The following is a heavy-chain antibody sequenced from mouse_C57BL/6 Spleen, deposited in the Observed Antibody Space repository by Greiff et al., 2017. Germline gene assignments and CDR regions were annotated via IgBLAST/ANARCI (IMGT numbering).Heavy chain of an antibody. CDR1: GYTFTSYW. J-gene: IGHJ4*01. Sequence: QVQLQQPGAELVMPGASVKLSCKASGYTFTSYWMHWVKQRPGQGLEWIGEIDPSDSYTNYNQKFQGKSTLTVDKSSSTSYMQLSSLTSEDSAVFYCARRNRYYCYCGAMDYWGQVTSVTVSS. D-gene: IGHD2-12*01. CDR3: ARRNRYYCYCGAMDY. V-gene: IGHV1-69*01. CDR2: IDPSDSYT.